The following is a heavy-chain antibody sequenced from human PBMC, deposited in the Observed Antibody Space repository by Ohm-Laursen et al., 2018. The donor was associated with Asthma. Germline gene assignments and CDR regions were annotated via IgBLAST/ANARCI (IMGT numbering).Heavy chain of an antibody. V-gene: IGHV3-74*01. CDR3: ARGNLEGLL. D-gene: IGHD5-24*01. J-gene: IGHJ4*02. CDR1: GFTLGDYF. Sequence: SLRLSCTASGFTLGDYFMHWVRQGPGEGLLWISHLFPDGRRTNYADAVEGRFTISRDDAQNTVYLQMNSLTVDDTAVYYCARGNLEGLLWGQGTLVTVPS. CDR2: LFPDGRRT.